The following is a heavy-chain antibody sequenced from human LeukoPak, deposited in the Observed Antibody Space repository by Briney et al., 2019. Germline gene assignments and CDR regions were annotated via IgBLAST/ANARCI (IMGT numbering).Heavy chain of an antibody. D-gene: IGHD3-9*01. CDR1: GGSNSSSSYY. J-gene: IGHJ6*03. Sequence: SETLSLTCTVSGGSNSSSSYYWGWIRQPPGKGLEWIGSIYYSGSTYYNPSLKSRVTISVDTSKNQFSLKLSSVTAADTAVYYCARIATYDILTGYPTYYYYYYMDVWGKGTTVTISS. CDR2: IYYSGST. CDR3: ARIATYDILTGYPTYYYYYYMDV. V-gene: IGHV4-39*01.